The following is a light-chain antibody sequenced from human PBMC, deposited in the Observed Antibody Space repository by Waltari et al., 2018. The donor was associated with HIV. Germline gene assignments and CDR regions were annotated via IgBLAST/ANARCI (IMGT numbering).Light chain of an antibody. CDR3: ATWDDSLNGWV. CDR1: SSNIGSNT. J-gene: IGLJ3*02. V-gene: IGLV1-44*01. Sequence: QSVLTQPPSASGPPGQTLTISCSGSSSNIGSNTVSWYHQVPGTAPKVLINSNDDRPSGVPDRFSGSKSGTSASLAISGLQSEDEADYYCATWDDSLNGWVFGGGTKVTVL. CDR2: SND.